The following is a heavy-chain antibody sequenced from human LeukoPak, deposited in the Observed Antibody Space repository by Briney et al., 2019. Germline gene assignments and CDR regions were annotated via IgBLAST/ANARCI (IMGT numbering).Heavy chain of an antibody. CDR1: GFTFSSYG. V-gene: IGHV3-30*18. D-gene: IGHD6-13*01. CDR2: ISYDENNK. Sequence: PGRSLRLPCAASGFTFSSYGMHWVRQAPGKGLEWVAVISYDENNKYYADSVKGRLTISRDNSKNTLYLQMNSLRPEDTAVYYCAKGSWQQLVRGPFDIWGQGTMVTVSS. CDR3: AKGSWQQLVRGPFDI. J-gene: IGHJ3*02.